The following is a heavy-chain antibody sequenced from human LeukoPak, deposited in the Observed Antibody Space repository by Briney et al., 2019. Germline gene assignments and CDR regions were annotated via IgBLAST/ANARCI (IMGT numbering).Heavy chain of an antibody. CDR1: GDTFSSYT. J-gene: IGHJ4*02. V-gene: IGHV1-69*16. CDR2: IIPILGTA. D-gene: IGHD6-6*01. CDR3: ARGGGEYSSSSPFDY. Sequence: SVKVSCKASGDTFSSYTIDWVRQAPGQGLEWMGGIIPILGTANYAQKFQGRVTITADESTSTAYMALSSLRSEDTAVYYCARGGGEYSSSSPFDYWGQGTLVTVSS.